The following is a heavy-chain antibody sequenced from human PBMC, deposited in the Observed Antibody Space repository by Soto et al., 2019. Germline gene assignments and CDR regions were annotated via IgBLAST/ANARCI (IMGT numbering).Heavy chain of an antibody. Sequence: SETLSLTCTVSGGSISSGGYYWSWIRQHPGKGLEWIGYIYYSGSTYYNPSLKSRVTISVDTSKNQFSLKLSSVTAADTAVYYCARELAYCCCDCHPHTFYPWGQGTLVTVSS. CDR3: ARELAYCCCDCHPHTFYP. CDR1: GGSISSGGYY. CDR2: IYYSGST. V-gene: IGHV4-31*03. J-gene: IGHJ5*02. D-gene: IGHD2-21*02.